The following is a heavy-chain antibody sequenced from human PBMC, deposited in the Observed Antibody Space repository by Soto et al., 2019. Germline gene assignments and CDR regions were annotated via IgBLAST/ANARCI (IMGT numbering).Heavy chain of an antibody. CDR2: ISSISDFI. D-gene: IGHD3-10*02. Sequence: SGGSLRLSCAASGFNFTGYSINWVRQTPGKGLEWISYISSISDFIYYADSVKGRFTVSRDKAKNSVYLQMNSLRAEDTAVYYCARKVFGEFAYDMWGQGTMVTVSS. CDR1: GFNFTGYS. V-gene: IGHV3-21*05. J-gene: IGHJ3*02. CDR3: ARKVFGEFAYDM.